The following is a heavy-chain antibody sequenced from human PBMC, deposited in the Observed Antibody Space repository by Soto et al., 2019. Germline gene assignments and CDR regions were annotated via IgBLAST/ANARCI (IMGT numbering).Heavy chain of an antibody. V-gene: IGHV4-31*03. D-gene: IGHD2-2*01. CDR3: AKLSCTSSTCYFPGWFDP. Sequence: SETQSHPCPFSGYSLSGPAAFWSWLLQPPGKGLEWIANVYYSGSSYYNPSLKSRLTIPVDTTKNQFSLRLKSMTAADTAVYYCAKLSCTSSTCYFPGWFDPWGQGPLVTVFS. CDR1: GYSLSGPAAF. CDR2: VYYSGSS. J-gene: IGHJ5*02.